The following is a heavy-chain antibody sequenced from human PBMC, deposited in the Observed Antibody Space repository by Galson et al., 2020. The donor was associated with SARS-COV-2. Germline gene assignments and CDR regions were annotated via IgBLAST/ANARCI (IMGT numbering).Heavy chain of an antibody. J-gene: IGHJ1*01. CDR3: AKTYYDSVIGYSSQYFQH. CDR1: GASLRSDSYY. V-gene: IGHV4-61*02. CDR2: IYPPGST. Sequence: SETLSLTCSVSGASLRSDSYYWSWIRQPAGQGLEWIGRIYPPGSTNYNPSLKSRVTISADTSKNKFSLNLSSLTAADTAVYFCAKTYYDSVIGYSSQYFQHWGQGILVTVSA. D-gene: IGHD3-9*01.